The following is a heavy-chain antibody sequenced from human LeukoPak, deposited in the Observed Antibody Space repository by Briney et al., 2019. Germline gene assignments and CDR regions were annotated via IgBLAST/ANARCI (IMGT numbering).Heavy chain of an antibody. J-gene: IGHJ4*02. CDR1: GFTFXXXX. CDR3: ARDVGGEWNF. CDR2: IXYXGXXX. V-gene: IGHV3-33*01. D-gene: IGHD3-16*01. Sequence: GGSLRLSCTASGFTFXXXXXXXVRQAPGXXXDGVAVIXYXGXXXXXXXXXXXXXXIXRDNSKNTMYLQMNRLRAEDTAVYYCARDVGGEWNFWGQGTLVTVSS.